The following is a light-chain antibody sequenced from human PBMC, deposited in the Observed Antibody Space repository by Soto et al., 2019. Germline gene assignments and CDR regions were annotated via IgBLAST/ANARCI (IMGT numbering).Light chain of an antibody. CDR3: QIWGTGSP. Sequence: QPVLTQSPSASASLGASVKLTCTLSSGHSSYAIAWHQQQPEKGPRYLMKLNSDGSHSKGDGIPDRFSGSSSGAERYLTISSLQSEDEADYYCQIWGTGSPFGGGTKLTVL. J-gene: IGLJ2*01. CDR1: SGHSSYA. V-gene: IGLV4-69*01. CDR2: LNSDGSH.